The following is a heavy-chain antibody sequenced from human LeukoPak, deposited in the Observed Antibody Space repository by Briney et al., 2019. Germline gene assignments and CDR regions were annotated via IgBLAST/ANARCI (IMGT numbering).Heavy chain of an antibody. Sequence: ASVKVSCKASGYTFTIYGISWVRQAPGQGGEWMGWISAYNGNTNYAQKLQGRVTITTDTTTSTAYIELRSLISDDTAVYYCARDGAVAGIVVVDYYYYYGMDVWGQGTTVTVSS. V-gene: IGHV1-18*01. CDR3: ARDGAVAGIVVVDYYYYYGMDV. CDR1: GYTFTIYG. J-gene: IGHJ6*02. CDR2: ISAYNGNT. D-gene: IGHD6-19*01.